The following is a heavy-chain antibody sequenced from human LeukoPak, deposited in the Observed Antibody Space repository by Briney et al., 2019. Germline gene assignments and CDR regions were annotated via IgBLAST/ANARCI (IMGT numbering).Heavy chain of an antibody. CDR1: GGSISSGSYY. CDR2: IYTSGST. D-gene: IGHD3-3*01. Sequence: SETLSLTXTVSGGSISSGSYYWSWIWQPAGKGLEWIGRIYTSGSTNYNPSLKSRVTISVDTSKNQFSPKLSSVTAADTAVYYCARDAGWSGSDAFDIWGQGTMVTVSS. CDR3: ARDAGWSGSDAFDI. J-gene: IGHJ3*02. V-gene: IGHV4-61*02.